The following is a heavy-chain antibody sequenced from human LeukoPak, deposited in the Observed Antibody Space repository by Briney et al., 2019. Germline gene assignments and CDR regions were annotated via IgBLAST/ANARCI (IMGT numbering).Heavy chain of an antibody. CDR3: ARDSSGWHY. CDR1: GFSFTNYW. D-gene: IGHD6-19*01. Sequence: PGGSLRLSCAASGFSFTNYWMHWVRQAPGKGLVWVSHINSDGSATRYADSVKGRFTISRDNAMNTLYLQMKSLRGEDTAVYYCARDSSGWHYWGQGTLVTVSS. CDR2: INSDGSAT. V-gene: IGHV3-74*01. J-gene: IGHJ4*02.